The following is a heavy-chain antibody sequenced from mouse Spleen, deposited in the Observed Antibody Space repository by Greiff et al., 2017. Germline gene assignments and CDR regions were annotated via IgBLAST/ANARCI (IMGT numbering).Heavy chain of an antibody. CDR3: ARSGSSGYHQAWFAY. J-gene: IGHJ3*01. CDR2: INPSTGGT. CDR1: GYSFTGYY. Sequence: VQLQQSGPELVKPGASVKISCKASGYSFTGYYMNWVKQSPEKSLEWIGEINPSTGGTTYNQKFKAKATLTVDKSSSTAYMQLKSLTSEDSAVYDCARSGSSGYHQAWFAYWGQGTLVTVSA. D-gene: IGHD3-2*02. V-gene: IGHV1-42*01.